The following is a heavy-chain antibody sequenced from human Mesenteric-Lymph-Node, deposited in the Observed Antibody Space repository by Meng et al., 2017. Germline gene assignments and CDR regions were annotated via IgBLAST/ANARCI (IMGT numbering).Heavy chain of an antibody. CDR1: GFAFSDFE. CDR2: ISSSGVII. D-gene: IGHD3-22*01. Sequence: GGSLRLSCAASGFAFSDFEMNWVRQAPGKGLEWISYISSSGVIIYYADSVKGRFTISRDNARNSLYLQMNSLRAEDTAVYYCARGSSGRYWYFDLWGRGTLVTVSS. CDR3: ARGSSGRYWYFDL. V-gene: IGHV3-48*03. J-gene: IGHJ2*01.